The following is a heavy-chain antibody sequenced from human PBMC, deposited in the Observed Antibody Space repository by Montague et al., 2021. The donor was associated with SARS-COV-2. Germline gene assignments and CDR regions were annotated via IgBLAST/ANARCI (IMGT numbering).Heavy chain of an antibody. D-gene: IGHD7-27*01. J-gene: IGHJ5*02. V-gene: IGHV3-15*01. Sequence: WVRQAPGKGREWVGRILSGGVTTDYGAPVKGRFSISRDDSENKLFLQMNSLETEDTAVYYCISEYWGLVSWGQGTLVTVSS. CDR2: ILSGGVTT. CDR3: ISEYWGLVS.